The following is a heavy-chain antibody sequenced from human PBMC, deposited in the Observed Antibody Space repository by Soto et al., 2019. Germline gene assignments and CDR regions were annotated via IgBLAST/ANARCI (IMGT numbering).Heavy chain of an antibody. J-gene: IGHJ4*02. D-gene: IGHD6-19*01. Sequence: QVQLVESGGGVVQPGRSLRLSCAASGFTFSSYAMHWVRQAPGKGLEWVAVISYDGSNKYYADSVKGRFTISRDNSXNXXYLQMNSLRAEDTAVYYCASCQSPIAVAGTFPCNYWGQGTLVTVSS. V-gene: IGHV3-30-3*01. CDR3: ASCQSPIAVAGTFPCNY. CDR2: ISYDGSNK. CDR1: GFTFSSYA.